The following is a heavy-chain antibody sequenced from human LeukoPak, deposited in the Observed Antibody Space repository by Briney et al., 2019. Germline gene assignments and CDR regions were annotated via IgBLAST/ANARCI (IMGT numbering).Heavy chain of an antibody. Sequence: PGGSLRLSCAASGCTFDDYAMHWVRQAPGKGLEWVSGISWNGGSIGYADSVKGRFTISRDNAKNSLYLQMNSLRAEDTALYYCGKGFYDILTAYYNYWGQGTLVTVSS. CDR2: ISWNGGSI. J-gene: IGHJ4*02. CDR1: GCTFDDYA. D-gene: IGHD3-9*01. V-gene: IGHV3-9*01. CDR3: GKGFYDILTAYYNY.